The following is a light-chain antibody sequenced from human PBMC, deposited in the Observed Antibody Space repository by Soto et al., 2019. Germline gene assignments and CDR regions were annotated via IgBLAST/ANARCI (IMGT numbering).Light chain of an antibody. CDR2: SAS. J-gene: IGKJ4*01. CDR1: QSISTS. Sequence: DIQMTQSPSSLSASVGDRVTLTCRASQSISTSLNWYQQTPGKAPKLLIYSASSLHSGVPSRFSGSGSGTDFTLTISSLQTEDFATDYCQQSFTSPLNFGGGTKVDSK. V-gene: IGKV1-39*01. CDR3: QQSFTSPLN.